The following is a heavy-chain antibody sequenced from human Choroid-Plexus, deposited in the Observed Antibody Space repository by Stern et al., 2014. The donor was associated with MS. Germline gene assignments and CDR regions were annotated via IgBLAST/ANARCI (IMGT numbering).Heavy chain of an antibody. Sequence: VQLVESGGGVAQPGRSLILSWAASGFTFSNFGMHWVRQAPGKGLEWVALISYDGSDKYYADSVKGRFTIFRDNSKNTLYMHMNSLRAEDTAVYYCAKDRQWSTYFFDYWGQGSLVTVSS. CDR1: GFTFSNFG. CDR3: AKDRQWSTYFFDY. D-gene: IGHD2-15*01. V-gene: IGHV3-30*18. CDR2: ISYDGSDK. J-gene: IGHJ4*02.